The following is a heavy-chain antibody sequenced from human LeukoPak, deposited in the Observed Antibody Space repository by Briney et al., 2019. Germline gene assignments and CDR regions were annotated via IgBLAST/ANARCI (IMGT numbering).Heavy chain of an antibody. CDR2: IYHSGST. J-gene: IGHJ5*02. D-gene: IGHD3-9*01. CDR3: ARGRYFDWLPMRYNWFDP. Sequence: SETLSLTCTVSGYSISSGYYWGWIRQPPGKGLEWIGSIYHSGSTYYNPSLKSRVTISVDTSKNQFSLKLSSVTAADTAVYYCARGRYFDWLPMRYNWFDPWGQGTLVTVSS. V-gene: IGHV4-38-2*02. CDR1: GYSISSGYY.